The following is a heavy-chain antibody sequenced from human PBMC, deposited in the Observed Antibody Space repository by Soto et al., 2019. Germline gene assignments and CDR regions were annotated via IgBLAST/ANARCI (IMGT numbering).Heavy chain of an antibody. J-gene: IGHJ4*02. CDR1: GGTFSSYA. D-gene: IGHD3-9*01. CDR2: IIPIFGTA. V-gene: IGHV1-69*13. Sequence: SVKVSCKASGGTFSSYAISWVRQAPGQGLEWMGGIIPIFGTANYAQKFQGRVTITADESTSTAYMELSSLRSEDTAVYYCARLVNAEDILTGYLNYWGQGSLVTGYS. CDR3: ARLVNAEDILTGYLNY.